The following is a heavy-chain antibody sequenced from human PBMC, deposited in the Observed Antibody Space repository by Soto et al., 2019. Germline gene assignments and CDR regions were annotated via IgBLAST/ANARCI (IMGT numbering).Heavy chain of an antibody. CDR2: IYYSGST. Sequence: QVRLQESGPELVKPSETLSLTCTASGGSISSYYGSWSRQPPGKGLEWIGYIYYSGSTNYNPSLKSRVTISVDTSKNQFSLKLSSVTAADTAVYYCARDYYDSAGAYDAFDIWGQGTMVTVSS. V-gene: IGHV4-59*01. CDR1: GGSISSYY. D-gene: IGHD3-22*01. CDR3: ARDYYDSAGAYDAFDI. J-gene: IGHJ3*02.